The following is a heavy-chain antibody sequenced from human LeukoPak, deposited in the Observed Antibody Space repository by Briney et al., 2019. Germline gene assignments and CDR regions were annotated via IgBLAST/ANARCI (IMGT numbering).Heavy chain of an antibody. D-gene: IGHD6-19*01. J-gene: IGHJ4*02. Sequence: ASVKVSCKASGGTFSSYAISWVRQAPGQGLEWMGGIIPIFGTANYAQKFQGRVTITADESTSTAYMELSSLRSEDTAVYYCARDNGRVAGSKITFDYWGQGTLVTVS. V-gene: IGHV1-69*13. CDR2: IIPIFGTA. CDR1: GGTFSSYA. CDR3: ARDNGRVAGSKITFDY.